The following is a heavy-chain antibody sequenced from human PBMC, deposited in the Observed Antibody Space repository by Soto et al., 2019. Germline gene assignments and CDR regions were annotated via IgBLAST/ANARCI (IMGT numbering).Heavy chain of an antibody. D-gene: IGHD6-19*01. CDR1: GFTFSSYA. V-gene: IGHV3-23*01. CDR3: AKNRRIAVAGSCGY. J-gene: IGHJ4*02. CDR2: ISGSGGST. Sequence: EVQLLESGGGLVQPGGSLRLTCAASGFTFSSYAMSWVRQAPGKGLEWVSAISGSGGSTYYADSVKGRFTISRDNSKNTLYLQMNSLRAEDTAVYYCAKNRRIAVAGSCGYCRQGTLVTVSS.